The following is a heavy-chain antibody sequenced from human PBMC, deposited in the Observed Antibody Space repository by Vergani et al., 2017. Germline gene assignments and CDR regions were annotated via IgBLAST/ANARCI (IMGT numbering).Heavy chain of an antibody. CDR2: IRNKAYGGTT. CDR1: GFSFGDYA. CDR3: XRGRGYSFGYSDY. J-gene: IGHJ4*02. V-gene: IGHV3-49*04. Sequence: EVQLVESGGGLVPPGRSLRLSCAASGFSFGDYAMTWVRQAPGKGLEWVAFIRNKAYGGTTEYAASVKGRFTISRDDSKRLAYLQLSGLKTEDTAVYFCXRGRGYSFGYSDYWGKGTLVTVSS. D-gene: IGHD5-18*01.